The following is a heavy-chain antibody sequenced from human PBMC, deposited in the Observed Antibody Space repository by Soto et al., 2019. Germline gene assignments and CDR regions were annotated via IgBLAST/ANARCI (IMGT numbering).Heavy chain of an antibody. J-gene: IGHJ4*02. CDR1: GFSLSTSGVG. Sequence: QITLKESGPTLVKPTQTLTLTCTFSGFSLSTSGVGVGWIRQPPGKALEGLVIIYWDDDKRYSPSLRSRLTISQDTSKNQVVLIMTNVDPEDTATYFCAHRRIGVSQWNYGDFDYWGQGILVTVSS. V-gene: IGHV2-5*02. CDR3: AHRRIGVSQWNYGDFDY. D-gene: IGHD3-3*01. CDR2: IYWDDDK.